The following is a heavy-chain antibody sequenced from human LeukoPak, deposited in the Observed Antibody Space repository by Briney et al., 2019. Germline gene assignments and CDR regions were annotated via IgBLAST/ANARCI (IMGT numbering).Heavy chain of an antibody. CDR1: GYTFTSYY. J-gene: IGHJ4*02. CDR3: AKDISEGRAAPSRGFDY. V-gene: IGHV1-46*01. D-gene: IGHD6-13*01. CDR2: INPSGGST. Sequence: ASVKVSCKASGYTFTSYYMHWVRQAPGQGLEWMGIINPSGGSTSYAQKFQGRVTMTRDTSTSTVYMELSSLRSEDTAVYYCAKDISEGRAAPSRGFDYWGQGTLVTVSS.